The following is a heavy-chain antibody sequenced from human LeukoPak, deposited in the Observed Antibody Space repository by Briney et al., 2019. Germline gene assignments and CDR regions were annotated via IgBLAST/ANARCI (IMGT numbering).Heavy chain of an antibody. J-gene: IGHJ5*02. CDR2: IYYSGSA. V-gene: IGHV4-39*01. CDR1: GGSISSSSYY. Sequence: SETLSLTCTVSGGSISSSSYYWGWIRQPPGKGLEWIGSIYYSGSAYYNPSLKSRVTISVDTSKNHFSLKLRSVTAADTAVYYCAKHGELLSWFDPWGQGTQVTVSS. D-gene: IGHD1-26*01. CDR3: AKHGELLSWFDP.